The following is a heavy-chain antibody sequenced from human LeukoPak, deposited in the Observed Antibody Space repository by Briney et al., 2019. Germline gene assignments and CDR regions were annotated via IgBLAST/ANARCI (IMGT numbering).Heavy chain of an antibody. D-gene: IGHD3-10*01. V-gene: IGHV4-38-2*02. J-gene: IGHJ4*02. CDR1: GYSISSGYY. CDR3: ARHRPMGIDY. Sequence: SETLSLTCTVSGYSISSGYYWGWIRQPPGKGLEWIGSIYHSGSTYYNPSLKSRVTISVDTSKNQFSLKLSSVTAADTAVYYCARHRPMGIDYWGQGTLVTVSS. CDR2: IYHSGST.